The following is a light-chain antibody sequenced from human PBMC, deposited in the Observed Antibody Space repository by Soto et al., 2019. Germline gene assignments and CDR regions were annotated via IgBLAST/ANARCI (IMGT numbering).Light chain of an antibody. J-gene: IGLJ2*01. Sequence: QSALTQPPSASGSPGQSVTISCTGTSSDVGGYNYVSWYQQHPGKAPKLMIYEVTKRPSGVPDRFSGSKSGNTASLTVSGLQAGDEADYYCTSYAVSNNFVVIGGGTKL. V-gene: IGLV2-8*01. CDR1: SSDVGGYNY. CDR3: TSYAVSNNFVV. CDR2: EVT.